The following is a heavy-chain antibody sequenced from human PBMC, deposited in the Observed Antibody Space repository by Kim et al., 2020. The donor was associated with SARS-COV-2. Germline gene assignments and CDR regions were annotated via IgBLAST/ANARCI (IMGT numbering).Heavy chain of an antibody. Sequence: GGSLRLSCAASGFTFDDYAMHWVRQAPGKGLEWVSLISGDGGSTYYADSVKGRFTISRDNSKNSLYLQMNSLRTEDTALYYCAKGPAYDSSGLFHLDYWGQGTLVTVSS. CDR1: GFTFDDYA. D-gene: IGHD3-22*01. J-gene: IGHJ4*02. CDR2: ISGDGGST. CDR3: AKGPAYDSSGLFHLDY. V-gene: IGHV3-43*02.